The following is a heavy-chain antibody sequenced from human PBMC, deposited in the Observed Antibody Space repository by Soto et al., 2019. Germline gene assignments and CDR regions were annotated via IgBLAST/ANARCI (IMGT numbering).Heavy chain of an antibody. J-gene: IGHJ6*03. V-gene: IGHV3-23*01. Sequence: GSLRLSCAASGFTFSSYAMSWVRQAPGKGLEWVSAISGSGGSTYYADSVKGRFTISRDNSKNTLYLQMNSLRAEDTAVYYYAKGWDRYCSSTSCYNYMDVWGKGTTVTVSS. CDR2: ISGSGGST. CDR3: AKGWDRYCSSTSCYNYMDV. CDR1: GFTFSSYA. D-gene: IGHD2-2*02.